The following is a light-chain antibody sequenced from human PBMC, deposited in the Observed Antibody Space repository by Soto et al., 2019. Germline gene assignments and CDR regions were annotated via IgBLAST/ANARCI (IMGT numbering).Light chain of an antibody. V-gene: IGKV3-20*01. CDR2: DAS. CDR3: QQYGSSAPIT. Sequence: EIVLTQSPGTLSLSPGERATLSCRASQSVSSNYLAWYQQKPGQAPSLLIYDASSRATGIPDRFSGSGSETDFTLTISRLEPEDFAMYYCQQYGSSAPITFGQGTRLEIE. CDR1: QSVSSNY. J-gene: IGKJ5*01.